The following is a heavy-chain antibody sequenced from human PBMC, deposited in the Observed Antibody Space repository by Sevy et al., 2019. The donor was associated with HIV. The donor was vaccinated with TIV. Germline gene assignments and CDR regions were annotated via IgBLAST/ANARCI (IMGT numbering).Heavy chain of an antibody. CDR1: GLTFSSYA. CDR2: ISGSGYST. J-gene: IGHJ4*02. D-gene: IGHD3-22*01. V-gene: IGHV3-23*01. CDR3: AKEGGGYNYDSSGLFDY. Sequence: GGSLRLSCAASGLTFSSYAMTWVRQAPGKGLEWVSGISGSGYSTYYADSVKGRFTISRDNSKNTLYLQMNSLRAEDTAVYYCAKEGGGYNYDSSGLFDYWGQGTLVTVSS.